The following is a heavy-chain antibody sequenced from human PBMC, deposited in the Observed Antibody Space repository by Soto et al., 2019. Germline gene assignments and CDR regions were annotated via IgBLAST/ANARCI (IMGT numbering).Heavy chain of an antibody. Sequence: PGGSLRLSCAASGFTFSTYWMSWVRQAPGKGLEWVANIKQDGSEKYYVGSVKGRFTISRDNADNSLYLQMNSLRAEDTAVYYCARKGWVGGFFDYWGRGTLVTVSS. D-gene: IGHD6-19*01. J-gene: IGHJ4*02. V-gene: IGHV3-7*04. CDR2: IKQDGSEK. CDR3: ARKGWVGGFFDY. CDR1: GFTFSTYW.